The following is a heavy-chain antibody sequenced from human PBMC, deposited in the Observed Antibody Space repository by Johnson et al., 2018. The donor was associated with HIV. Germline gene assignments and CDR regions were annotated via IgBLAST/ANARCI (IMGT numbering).Heavy chain of an antibody. Sequence: VHLVESGGGVVQPGRSLRLSCAASGFTFSSYAIHWVRQAPGKGLEYVSAISSNGGSTYYANSVKGRFTISRDNSKNTLYLQMGSLRAEDTAVYYCARGGRGSSSGAFDIWGQGTMVTVSS. CDR3: ARGGRGSSSGAFDI. D-gene: IGHD6-6*01. CDR1: GFTFSSYA. CDR2: ISSNGGST. J-gene: IGHJ3*02. V-gene: IGHV3-64*01.